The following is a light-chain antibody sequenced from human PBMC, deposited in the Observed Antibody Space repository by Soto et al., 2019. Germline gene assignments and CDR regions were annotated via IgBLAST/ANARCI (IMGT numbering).Light chain of an antibody. CDR3: QQYDNSSGT. CDR1: QSVSNNY. V-gene: IGKV3-20*01. J-gene: IGKJ1*01. CDR2: CAC. Sequence: EIVLAQSPGTLYLSPGERATLSCRASQSVSNNYLAWYQQKPGQPPRLLIYCACNRATGIPDRFSGSGSGTDFTLIIRMEEDDFAVDYCQQYDNSSGTFGQGTKVDIK.